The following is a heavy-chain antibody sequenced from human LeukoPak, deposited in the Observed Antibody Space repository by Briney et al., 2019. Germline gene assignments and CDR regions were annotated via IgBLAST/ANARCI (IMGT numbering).Heavy chain of an antibody. Sequence: PGGSLRLSCAASGFTFSSYSMNWVRQAPGKGLEWVSYISSSSSTIYYADSVKGRFTISRDNSKNTLYLQMNSLRAEDTAVYYCAKGPPTTVVTPDYFDYWGQGTLVTVSS. V-gene: IGHV3-48*01. CDR1: GFTFSSYS. J-gene: IGHJ4*02. CDR3: AKGPPTTVVTPDYFDY. D-gene: IGHD4-23*01. CDR2: ISSSSSTI.